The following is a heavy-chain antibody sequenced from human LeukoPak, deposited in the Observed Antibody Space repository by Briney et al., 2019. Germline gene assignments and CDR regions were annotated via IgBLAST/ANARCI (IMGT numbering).Heavy chain of an antibody. V-gene: IGHV3-7*01. J-gene: IGHJ5*02. D-gene: IGHD3-22*01. CDR3: ANGGTYSSGP. CDR1: GFTFSDYY. Sequence: PGGSLRLSCAASGFTFSDYYMSWMRQAPGKGLEWVATIKPDGSAQYYVDSVKGRFTISRDNAKNSLFLQINSLGAEDTAVYYCANGGTYSSGPWGQGTLVTVSS. CDR2: IKPDGSAQ.